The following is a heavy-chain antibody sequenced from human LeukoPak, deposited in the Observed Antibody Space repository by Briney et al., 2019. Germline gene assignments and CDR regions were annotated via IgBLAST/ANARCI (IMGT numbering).Heavy chain of an antibody. Sequence: GGSLRLSCAASGFTFSSYWMHWVRQAPGKGLVWVSRINTDGSSTSYADSVKGRFTISRDNAKNTLYLQMNSLRPEDTAVYYCAKPALIYDSSGYYPGPFDYWGQGTLVTVSS. CDR2: INTDGSST. D-gene: IGHD3-22*01. CDR3: AKPALIYDSSGYYPGPFDY. V-gene: IGHV3-74*01. CDR1: GFTFSSYW. J-gene: IGHJ4*02.